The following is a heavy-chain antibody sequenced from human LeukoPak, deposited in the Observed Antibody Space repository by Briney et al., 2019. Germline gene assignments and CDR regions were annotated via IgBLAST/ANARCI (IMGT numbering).Heavy chain of an antibody. CDR3: ARSPYLVVTAILNWFDP. V-gene: IGHV4-30-4*02. CDR1: GGSISSGDYY. CDR2: IYYSGST. D-gene: IGHD2-21*02. Sequence: PSETLSLTCTVSGGSISSGDYYWSWIRQPPGKGLEWIGYIYYSGSTYYNPSLKSRVTISVDTSKNQFSLKLSSVTAADTAVYYCARSPYLVVTAILNWFDPWGQGTLVTVSS. J-gene: IGHJ5*02.